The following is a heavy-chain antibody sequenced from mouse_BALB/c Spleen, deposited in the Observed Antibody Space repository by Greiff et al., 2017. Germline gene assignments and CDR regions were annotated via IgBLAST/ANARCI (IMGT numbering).Heavy chain of an antibody. V-gene: IGHV5-6-3*01. CDR1: GFTFSSYG. J-gene: IGHJ2*01. CDR2: INSNGGST. D-gene: IGHD2-1*01. Sequence: EVKLMESGGGLVQPGGSLKLSCAASGFTFSSYGMSWVRQTPDKRLELVATINSNGGSTYYPDSVKGRFTISRDNAKNTLYLQMSSLKSEDTAMYYCARDGYGNGDFDYWGQGTTLTVSS. CDR3: ARDGYGNGDFDY.